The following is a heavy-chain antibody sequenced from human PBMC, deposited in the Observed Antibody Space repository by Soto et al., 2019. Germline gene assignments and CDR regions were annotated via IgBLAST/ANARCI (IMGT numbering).Heavy chain of an antibody. J-gene: IGHJ6*03. CDR3: ARDQEPSTLYYDYYYMDV. CDR1: GYTFTSYY. V-gene: IGHV1-46*03. CDR2: INPSGGST. Sequence: QVQLVQSGAEVKKPGASVTVSCKASGYTFTSYYIHGVRQAPGQGLEWMGIINPSGGSTSYAQKFQGRVTMTRDTSTSTVYMEVSGLRSEDTAVYFCARDQEPSTLYYDYYYMDVWGKGTTVTVSS.